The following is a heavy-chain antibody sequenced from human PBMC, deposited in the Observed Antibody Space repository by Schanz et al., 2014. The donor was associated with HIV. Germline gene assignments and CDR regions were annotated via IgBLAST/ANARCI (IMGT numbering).Heavy chain of an antibody. J-gene: IGHJ4*02. Sequence: QVQLVESGGGVVQPGRSLRLSCAASGFTFSTYAMHWVRQAPGKGLEWMAVISFDGSNKYYADSVKGRFTISRDNSKNTLSLQMNSLRAEDTAVYYCAKDRFEHFYYSSGPYDYFDYWGQGTLVTVSS. CDR1: GFTFSTYA. V-gene: IGHV3-30-3*01. CDR3: AKDRFEHFYYSSGPYDYFDY. CDR2: ISFDGSNK. D-gene: IGHD3-22*01.